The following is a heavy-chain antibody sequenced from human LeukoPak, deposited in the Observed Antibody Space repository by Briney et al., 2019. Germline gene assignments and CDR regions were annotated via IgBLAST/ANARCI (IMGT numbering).Heavy chain of an antibody. D-gene: IGHD4-23*01. CDR2: ISGSGST. V-gene: IGHV3-23*01. CDR1: GFSFNNFA. Sequence: GGSLRLSCAASGFSFNNFAMSWVRQAPGKGLEWVSGISGSGSTYYADSVKGRFTISRDNSKNTLYLQMNSLRAEDTAVYYCAKGKGYGGNGSGAFDIWGQGTMVTVSS. CDR3: AKGKGYGGNGSGAFDI. J-gene: IGHJ3*02.